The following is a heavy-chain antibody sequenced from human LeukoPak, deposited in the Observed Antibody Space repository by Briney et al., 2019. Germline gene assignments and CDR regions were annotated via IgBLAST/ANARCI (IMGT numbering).Heavy chain of an antibody. CDR3: ARRRTPDY. D-gene: IGHD1-14*01. CDR1: GGSFSGYH. V-gene: IGHV4-34*01. J-gene: IGHJ4*02. CDR2: INHSGST. Sequence: SETLSLTCAVYGGSFSGYHWSWIRQPPGKGLEWIGEINHSGSTNYNPSLKSRVTISVDTSKNQFSLKLSSVTAADTAVYYCARRRTPDYWGQGTLVTVSS.